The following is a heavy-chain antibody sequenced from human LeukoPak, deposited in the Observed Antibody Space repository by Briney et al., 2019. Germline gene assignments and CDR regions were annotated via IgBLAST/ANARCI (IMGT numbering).Heavy chain of an antibody. CDR1: GFTVSSNF. CDR3: ARVAIGDYFDY. V-gene: IGHV3-53*01. CDR2: IYSGGST. Sequence: PGGSLRLSCAASGFTVSSNFMSWVRQAPGKGLEWVSVIYSGGSTYYADSVKGRFTISRDNSKNTLYLQMNSLRAEDTAVYYCARVAIGDYFDYWGQGTLVTVSS. D-gene: IGHD3-10*01. J-gene: IGHJ4*02.